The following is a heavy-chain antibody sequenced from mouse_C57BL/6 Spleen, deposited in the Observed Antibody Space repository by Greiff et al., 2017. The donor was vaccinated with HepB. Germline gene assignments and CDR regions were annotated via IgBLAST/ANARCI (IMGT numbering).Heavy chain of an antibody. CDR3: ARNQGLRVFAY. V-gene: IGHV1-4*01. Sequence: VKLMESGAELARPGASVKMSCKASGYTFTSYTMHWVKQRPGQGLEWIGYINPSSGYTKYNQKFKDKATLTADKSSSTAYMQLSSLTSEDSAVYYCARNQGLRVFAYWGQGTLVTVSA. CDR2: INPSSGYT. J-gene: IGHJ3*01. CDR1: GYTFTSYT. D-gene: IGHD1-1*01.